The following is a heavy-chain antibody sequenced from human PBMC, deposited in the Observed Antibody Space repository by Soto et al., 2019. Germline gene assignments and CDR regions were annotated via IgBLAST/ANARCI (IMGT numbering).Heavy chain of an antibody. J-gene: IGHJ6*02. CDR2: INPVDSDT. D-gene: IGHD4-4*01. CDR3: ARHEQFYYYCGGMEV. V-gene: IGHV5-51*01. CDR1: GYSFTNYW. Sequence: GESLKISCQGSGYSFTNYWIGWVRQMPGKGLEWMAIINPVDSDTRYSPSFQGQVTISADKSISTAYLQLSSLKASDTAIYYCARHEQFYYYCGGMEVWGQGTAVTAS.